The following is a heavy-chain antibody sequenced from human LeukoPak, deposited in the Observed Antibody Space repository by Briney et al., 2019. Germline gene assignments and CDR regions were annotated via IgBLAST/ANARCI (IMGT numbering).Heavy chain of an antibody. Sequence: SEKVSCKASGGTSSTYTITWVRQAPGQGLEWMGGIIPIFRTPNYAQKFQGRVTITTDESTSTAYMELSSLKSEDTAIYYCARVDRYYFYLDVWGKGTTVTVSS. CDR1: GGTSSTYT. CDR2: IIPIFRTP. J-gene: IGHJ6*03. CDR3: ARVDRYYFYLDV. V-gene: IGHV1-69*05.